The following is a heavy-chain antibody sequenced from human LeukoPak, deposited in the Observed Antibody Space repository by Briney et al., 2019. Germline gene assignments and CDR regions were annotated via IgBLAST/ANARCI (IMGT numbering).Heavy chain of an antibody. CDR2: ISAYNGNT. V-gene: IGHV1-18*01. CDR1: GYTFTSYG. CDR3: ARNLHTIFGVVIMGWFDP. J-gene: IGHJ5*02. Sequence: ASVKVSCKASGYTFTSYGISWVRQAPGQGLEWMGWISAYNGNTNYAQKLQGRVTMTTDTSTSTAYMELRSLRSDDTAVYYCARNLHTIFGVVIMGWFDPWGQGTLVTVSS. D-gene: IGHD3-3*01.